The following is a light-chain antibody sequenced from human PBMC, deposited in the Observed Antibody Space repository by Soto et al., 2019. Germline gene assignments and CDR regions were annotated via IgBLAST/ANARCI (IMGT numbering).Light chain of an antibody. V-gene: IGKV3-20*01. CDR2: GGS. J-gene: IGKJ1*01. Sequence: EVVLTQSPGALSLSPGEGVTLSCRASQTIRGNELAWYRQKRGQAPRLLMYGGSTRADGIPDRFSGRGTGTNFTLTISRLEPEDSAVYYCQDYGTSHPWTFGQGTKLDIK. CDR3: QDYGTSHPWT. CDR1: QTIRGNE.